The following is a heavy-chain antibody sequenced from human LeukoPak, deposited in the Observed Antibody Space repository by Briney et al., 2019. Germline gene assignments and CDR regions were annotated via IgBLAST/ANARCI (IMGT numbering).Heavy chain of an antibody. CDR3: XXXPDPEYSGSYYFDY. D-gene: IGHD1-26*01. CDR2: ISGSGGST. V-gene: IGHV3-23*01. Sequence: GGSLRLSCAASGFTFSTYAMTWVRQAPGKGLEWVSAISGSGGSTYYADSVKGRFTISRDNSKNTLYLQMNSLRAEDTAVYYXXXXPDPEYSGSYYFDYWGQGTLVTVSS. J-gene: IGHJ4*02. CDR1: GFTFSTYA.